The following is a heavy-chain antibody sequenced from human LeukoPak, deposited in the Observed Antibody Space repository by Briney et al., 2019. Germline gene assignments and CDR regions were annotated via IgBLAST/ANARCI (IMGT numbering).Heavy chain of an antibody. V-gene: IGHV5-51*01. Sequence: GESLKISCRGSTYNFAHDWIGWVRQMPGKGLEWMGIIFPDDSDTIYSQSFQGHVTISADKSISTAYLQWSSLKASDTAMYYCARRFSVAGTIDYWGQGTLVIVSS. CDR1: TYNFAHDW. CDR2: IFPDDSDT. J-gene: IGHJ4*02. CDR3: ARRFSVAGTIDY. D-gene: IGHD6-19*01.